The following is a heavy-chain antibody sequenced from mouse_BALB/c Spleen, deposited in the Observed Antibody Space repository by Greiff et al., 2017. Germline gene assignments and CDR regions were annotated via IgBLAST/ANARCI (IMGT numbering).Heavy chain of an antibody. CDR2: ISSGGSYT. J-gene: IGHJ3*01. CDR3: ASYGNYAAY. V-gene: IGHV5-9-4*01. Sequence: DVMLVESGGGLVKPGGSLKLSCAASGFTFSSYAMSWVRQSPEKRLEWVAEISSGGSYTYYPDTVTGRFTISRDNAKNTLYLEMSSLRSEDTAMYYCASYGNYAAYWGQGTLVTVSA. D-gene: IGHD2-1*01. CDR1: GFTFSSYA.